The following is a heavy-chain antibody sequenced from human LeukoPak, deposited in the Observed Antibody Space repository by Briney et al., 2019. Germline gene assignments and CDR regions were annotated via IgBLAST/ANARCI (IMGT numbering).Heavy chain of an antibody. CDR2: INHSGST. CDR3: ARGLWCSGGSCYADGDY. CDR1: GGSFSGYY. Sequence: PETLSLTCAVYGGSFSGYYWSWIRQPPGKGLEWIGEINHSGSTNYNPSLKSRVTISVDTSKNQFSLKLSSVTAADTAVYYCARGLWCSGGSCYADGDYWGQGTLVTVSS. J-gene: IGHJ4*02. V-gene: IGHV4-34*01. D-gene: IGHD2-15*01.